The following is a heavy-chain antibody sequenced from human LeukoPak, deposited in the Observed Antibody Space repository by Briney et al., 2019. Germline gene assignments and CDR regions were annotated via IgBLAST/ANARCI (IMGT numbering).Heavy chain of an antibody. Sequence: GGALRLSCAASGFTFISYAMSWVRQAPGKGLEWVSAISGSGGSTYYADSVNGRFTISRDNSKNTLYLQMNSLRDEDTAVYYCAKEGKDYYDSSDAFDIWGQGTMVTVSS. CDR2: ISGSGGST. CDR1: GFTFISYA. J-gene: IGHJ3*02. V-gene: IGHV3-23*01. CDR3: AKEGKDYYDSSDAFDI. D-gene: IGHD3-22*01.